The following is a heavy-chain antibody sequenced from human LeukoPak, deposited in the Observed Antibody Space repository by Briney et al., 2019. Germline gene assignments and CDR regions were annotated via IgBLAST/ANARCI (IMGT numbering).Heavy chain of an antibody. D-gene: IGHD3-16*01. J-gene: IGHJ6*02. CDR2: IYYSGST. CDR3: AGDTSAPYYYGMDV. CDR1: GGSVSSGSYY. Sequence: SETLSLTCTVSGGSVSSGSYYWSWIRQPSGKGLEWIGYIYYSGSTNYNPSLKSRVTISVGTSKNQFSLKLSSVTAADTAVYYCAGDTSAPYYYGMDVWGQGTTVTVSS. V-gene: IGHV4-61*01.